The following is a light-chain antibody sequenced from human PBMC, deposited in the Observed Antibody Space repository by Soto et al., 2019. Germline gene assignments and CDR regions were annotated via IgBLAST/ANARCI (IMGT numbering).Light chain of an antibody. CDR3: QQADTFPWT. Sequence: DIQMTQSPSTLSASVGDRVTITCRASQSISSWLAWYQQKPGKAPKLLIYSASALKRGVPSRFSGSGSGTDFALTVSSLQPEDFATYYCQQADTFPWTFGQGTKVDIK. V-gene: IGKV1-5*01. CDR2: SAS. J-gene: IGKJ1*01. CDR1: QSISSW.